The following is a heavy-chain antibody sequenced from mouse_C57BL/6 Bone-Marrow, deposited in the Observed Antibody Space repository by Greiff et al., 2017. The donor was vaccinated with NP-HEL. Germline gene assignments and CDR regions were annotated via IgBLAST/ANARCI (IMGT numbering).Heavy chain of an antibody. J-gene: IGHJ2*01. D-gene: IGHD2-4*01. V-gene: IGHV6-6*01. Sequence: EVQLMESGGGLVQPGGSMKLSCAASGFTFSDAWMDWVRQSPEKGLEWVAEIRNKANNHATYYAVSVKGRFTISRDDTKNRVYLQMNSLRAEDTGIYYCTGRLRYFDYWGQGTTLTVSS. CDR2: IRNKANNHAT. CDR1: GFTFSDAW. CDR3: TGRLRYFDY.